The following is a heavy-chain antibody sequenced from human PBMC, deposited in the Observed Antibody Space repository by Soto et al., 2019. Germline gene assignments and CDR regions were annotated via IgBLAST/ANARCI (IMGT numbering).Heavy chain of an antibody. CDR1: GFTFNSYA. V-gene: IGHV3-30-3*01. D-gene: IGHD6-19*01. Sequence: GGSLRLSCAASGFTFNSYAMHWVRQAPGKGLEWVAVVSYGGGNKYNADSVKGRCTNSREKSKDTLYLQMNSLRPEDTAVYYCARGSGYSSGLANYLDYWGQGTLVTVSS. J-gene: IGHJ4*02. CDR3: ARGSGYSSGLANYLDY. CDR2: VSYGGGNK.